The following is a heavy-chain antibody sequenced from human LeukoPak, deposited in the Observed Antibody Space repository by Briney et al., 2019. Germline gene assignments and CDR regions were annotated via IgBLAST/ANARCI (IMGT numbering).Heavy chain of an antibody. V-gene: IGHV3-74*01. J-gene: IGHJ4*02. Sequence: PGGSLRLSCAASGFTFTTHWMHWVRQAPGKGLVWVSRINSDGSSTVYADSVKGRFTISRDNAKNSLYLQMNNLSAEDTAVYYCVRDSPGYGAYDFDWGQGTLVTVSS. CDR3: VRDSPGYGAYDFD. CDR2: INSDGSST. D-gene: IGHD5-12*01. CDR1: GFTFTTHW.